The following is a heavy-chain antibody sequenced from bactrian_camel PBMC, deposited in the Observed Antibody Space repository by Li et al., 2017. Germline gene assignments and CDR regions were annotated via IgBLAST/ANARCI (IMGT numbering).Heavy chain of an antibody. D-gene: IGHD2*01. Sequence: HVQLVESGGGSVQVGGSLRLSCAASGYTYNRNCMAWFRQAPGKEREGVARIYTGSGNTYYADSVKGRFTISQDNVQNTLYLQMNSLKAEDTAMYYCASGLRPPTRCRYDYWGQETQVTVS. V-gene: IGHV3S1*01. CDR3: ASGLRPPTRCRYDY. CDR2: IYTGSGNT. J-gene: IGHJ4*01. CDR1: GYTYNRNC.